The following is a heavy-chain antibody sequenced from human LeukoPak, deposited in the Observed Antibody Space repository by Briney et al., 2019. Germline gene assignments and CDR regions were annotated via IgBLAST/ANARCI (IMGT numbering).Heavy chain of an antibody. CDR2: IYYSGST. D-gene: IGHD2/OR15-2a*01. J-gene: IGHJ6*03. V-gene: IGHV4-59*01. Sequence: SETLSLTCTVSGGSISSYYWSWIRQPPGKGLEWIGYIYYSGSTNYNPSFKSRVTISADTSKNQFSLKLSSVTAADTAVYYCARVPFDYYYMDVWGKGTTVTVSS. CDR1: GGSISSYY. CDR3: ARVPFDYYYMDV.